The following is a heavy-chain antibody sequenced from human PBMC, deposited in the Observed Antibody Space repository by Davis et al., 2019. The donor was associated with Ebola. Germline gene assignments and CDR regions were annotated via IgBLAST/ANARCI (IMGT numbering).Heavy chain of an antibody. CDR2: ISSSSSYI. Sequence: PGGSLRLSCAASGFTFSSYSMYWVRQAPGKGLEWVSSISSSSSYIYYADSVKGRFTISRDNAKNSLYLQMNSLRAEDTAVYYCARDLGGPMPTSVYYFDYWGQGTLVTVSS. CDR1: GFTFSSYS. D-gene: IGHD2-2*01. V-gene: IGHV3-21*01. CDR3: ARDLGGPMPTSVYYFDY. J-gene: IGHJ4*02.